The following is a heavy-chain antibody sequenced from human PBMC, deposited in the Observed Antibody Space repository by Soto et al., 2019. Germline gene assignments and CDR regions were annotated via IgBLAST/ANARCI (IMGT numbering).Heavy chain of an antibody. D-gene: IGHD3-3*01. CDR2: ISAYNGNT. CDR1: GYTFTSYG. Sequence: GASVKVSCKASGYTFTSYGISWVRQAPGQGLEWMGWISAYNGNTNYAQKLQGRVTMTTDTSTSTAYMELRSLRSDDTAVYYCARVTYDFWSGYNPLGYYFDYWGQGTLVTVSS. CDR3: ARVTYDFWSGYNPLGYYFDY. J-gene: IGHJ4*02. V-gene: IGHV1-18*01.